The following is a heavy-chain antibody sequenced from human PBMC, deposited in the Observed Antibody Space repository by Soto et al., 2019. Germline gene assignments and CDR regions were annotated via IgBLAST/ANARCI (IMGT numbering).Heavy chain of an antibody. CDR3: ARRWCSSTSCYAGVYYFDY. CDR2: IYYSGST. CDR1: GGSISSYY. V-gene: IGHV4-59*01. J-gene: IGHJ4*02. D-gene: IGHD2-2*01. Sequence: ETLSLTCTVSGGSISSYYWSWIRQPPGKGLEWIGYIYYSGSTNYNPSLKSRVTISVDTSKNQFSLKLSSVTAADTAVYYCARRWCSSTSCYAGVYYFDYWGQGTLVTVSS.